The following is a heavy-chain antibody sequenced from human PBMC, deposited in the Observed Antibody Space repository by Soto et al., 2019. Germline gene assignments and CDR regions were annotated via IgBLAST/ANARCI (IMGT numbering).Heavy chain of an antibody. V-gene: IGHV3-30*18. CDR3: AKTDRKLPLWFTIGDV. CDR1: GFTFSSYG. Sequence: QVQLVESGGGVVQPGRFLRLSCAASGFTFSSYGMHWVRQAPGKGLEWVAVISYDGNNKHYADSVKGRFIISRDNSKNTMYLQMSRLKGEDTAVYYCAKTDRKLPLWFTIGDVWGQGTTVTVSS. D-gene: IGHD3-10*01. CDR2: ISYDGNNK. J-gene: IGHJ6*02.